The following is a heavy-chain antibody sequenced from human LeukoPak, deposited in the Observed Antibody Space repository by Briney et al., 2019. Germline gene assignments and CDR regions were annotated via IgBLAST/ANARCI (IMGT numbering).Heavy chain of an antibody. CDR1: GFTFSSYA. CDR3: AKLTVVVPAASLDY. J-gene: IGHJ4*02. V-gene: IGHV3-23*01. CDR2: ISGSGGST. D-gene: IGHD2-2*01. Sequence: GGSLRLSGAASGFTFSSYAMSWVRQAPGKGLEWVSAISGSGGSTYYADSVKGRFTISRDNSKNTLYLQMNSLRAEDTAVYYCAKLTVVVPAASLDYWGQGTLVTVSS.